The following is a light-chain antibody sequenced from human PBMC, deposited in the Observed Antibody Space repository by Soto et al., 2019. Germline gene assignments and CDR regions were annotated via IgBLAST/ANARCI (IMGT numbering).Light chain of an antibody. CDR3: QHRSNWPLT. V-gene: IGKV3D-20*02. J-gene: IGKJ4*01. Sequence: IRLTQSPGTLSLYPGERATLSCRASQSVSSSYLAWYQQKPGQAPRLLIYGASSRATGIPDRFSGSGSGTEFTLTISVLEPEDFAVYYCQHRSNWPLTFGGGTKVDIK. CDR2: GAS. CDR1: QSVSSSY.